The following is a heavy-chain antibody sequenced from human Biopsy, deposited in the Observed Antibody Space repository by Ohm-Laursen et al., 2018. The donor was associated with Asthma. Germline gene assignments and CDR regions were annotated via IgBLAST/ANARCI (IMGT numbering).Heavy chain of an antibody. CDR3: VKDIRLQLWGFDS. J-gene: IGHJ4*02. D-gene: IGHD6-13*01. CDR2: VSWNSGSI. Sequence: SLRLSCSAPGFTFDDYAMHWVRQAPGKGLEWVSGVSWNSGSIDYADSVKGRFTISRDNAKNSLYLQMNSLRGADTALYYCVKDIRLQLWGFDSWGQGTMVTVSS. V-gene: IGHV3-9*01. CDR1: GFTFDDYA.